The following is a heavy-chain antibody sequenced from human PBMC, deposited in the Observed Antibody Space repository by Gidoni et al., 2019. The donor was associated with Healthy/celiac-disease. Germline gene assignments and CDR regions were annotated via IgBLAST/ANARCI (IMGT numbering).Heavy chain of an antibody. Sequence: QVQLVQSGGGLVKPGRSLRLSCAPAGFPSSDYYMHWIRQAPGKGLEWVSYISSSGSTIYYADSVKGRFTISRDNAKNSLYLQMNSLRAEDTAVYYCARVYDSSGYYSCFDYWGQGTLVTVSS. CDR1: GFPSSDYY. CDR2: ISSSGSTI. J-gene: IGHJ4*02. CDR3: ARVYDSSGYYSCFDY. D-gene: IGHD3-22*01. V-gene: IGHV3-11*01.